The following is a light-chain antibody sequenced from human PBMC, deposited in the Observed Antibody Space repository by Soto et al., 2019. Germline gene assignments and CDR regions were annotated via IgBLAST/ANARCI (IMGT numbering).Light chain of an antibody. Sequence: EIGMKQSPATLSVSPGERATLSCRASQSLSSNLAWYQQKPGQAPRLLIYGASTRATGIPARFSGSGSGTEFTLTISSLQSEDSAVYYCQQHNNWPPITFGQGTRLEIK. CDR1: QSLSSN. CDR2: GAS. CDR3: QQHNNWPPIT. J-gene: IGKJ5*01. V-gene: IGKV3-15*01.